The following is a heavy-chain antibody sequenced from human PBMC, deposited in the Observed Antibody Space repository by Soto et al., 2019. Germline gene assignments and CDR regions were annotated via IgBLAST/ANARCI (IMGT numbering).Heavy chain of an antibody. Sequence: EVQLVESGGGLVQPGGSLRLSCAASGFTFSSYWMSWVRQAPGKGLEWVANIKQDGSEKYYVDSVKGRFTISRDNAKNSLYLQMNSLRAEDTAVYYCVRGGGGSSPGRFDPWGQGTLVTVSS. D-gene: IGHD2-15*01. CDR2: IKQDGSEK. V-gene: IGHV3-7*01. CDR1: GFTFSSYW. J-gene: IGHJ5*02. CDR3: VRGGGGSSPGRFDP.